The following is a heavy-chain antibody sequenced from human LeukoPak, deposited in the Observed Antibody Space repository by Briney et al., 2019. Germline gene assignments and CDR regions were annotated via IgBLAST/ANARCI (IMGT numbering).Heavy chain of an antibody. CDR1: GYTFTGYY. CDR2: INPNSGGT. D-gene: IGHD1-26*01. CDR3: AREVGATTSLDY. J-gene: IGHJ4*02. Sequence: ASVKVSCKASGYTFTGYYMHWVRQAPGQGLEWIGWINPNSGGTNYAQKFQGRVTMTRDTSISTAYMELSRLRSDDTAVYYCAREVGATTSLDYWGQGTLVTVSS. V-gene: IGHV1-2*02.